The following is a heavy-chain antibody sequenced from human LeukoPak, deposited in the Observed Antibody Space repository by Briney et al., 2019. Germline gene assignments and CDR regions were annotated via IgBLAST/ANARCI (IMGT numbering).Heavy chain of an antibody. CDR3: ARVSTVNDAFDI. CDR2: INHSGST. J-gene: IGHJ3*02. D-gene: IGHD4-17*01. CDR1: GGSFSGYY. V-gene: IGHV4-34*01. Sequence: SETLSLTCAVYGGSFSGYYWSWIRQPPGKGLEWIGEINHSGSTNYNPSLKSRVTISVDTSKNQFSLKLSSVTAADTAVYYCARVSTVNDAFDIWGQGTMVTVSS.